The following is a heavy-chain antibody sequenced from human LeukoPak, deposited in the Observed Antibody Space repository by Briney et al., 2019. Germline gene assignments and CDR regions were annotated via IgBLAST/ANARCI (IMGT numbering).Heavy chain of an antibody. CDR2: ISYDGSNK. J-gene: IGHJ4*02. V-gene: IGHV3-30*18. CDR3: AKDQDSYFDY. Sequence: GGSLRLSCAASGFTFSSYGMLWVRQAPGKGLEWVAVISYDGSNKYYADSVKGRFTISRDNSKNTLYLQMNSLRAEDTAVYYCAKDQDSYFDYWGQGTLVTVSS. CDR1: GFTFSSYG.